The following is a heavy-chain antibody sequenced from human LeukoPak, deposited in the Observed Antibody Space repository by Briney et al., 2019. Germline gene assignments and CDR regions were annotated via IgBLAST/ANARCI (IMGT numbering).Heavy chain of an antibody. CDR3: ARGVPPKQHGLDY. Sequence: GGSLRLSCAASGFTFSSYSMSWVRQAPGKGLEWVTNIKQDGSEKYYVDSVKGRFTISRDNAKNSLYLQMNSLRAEDTAVYYCARGVPPKQHGLDYWGQGTLVTVSS. V-gene: IGHV3-7*03. CDR1: GFTFSSYS. D-gene: IGHD6-13*01. CDR2: IKQDGSEK. J-gene: IGHJ4*02.